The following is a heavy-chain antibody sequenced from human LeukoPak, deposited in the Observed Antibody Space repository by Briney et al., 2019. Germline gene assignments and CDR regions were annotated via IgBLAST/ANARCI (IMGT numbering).Heavy chain of an antibody. J-gene: IGHJ4*02. CDR3: TREQLLFFDY. Sequence: GGSLRLPCAASGFTFSGSAMHWVRQASGKGLEWVGRIRSKANSYATAYAASVKGRFTISRDDSKNTAYLQMNSLKTEDTAVYYCTREQLLFFDYWGQGTLVTVSS. D-gene: IGHD1/OR15-1a*01. V-gene: IGHV3-73*01. CDR1: GFTFSGSA. CDR2: IRSKANSYAT.